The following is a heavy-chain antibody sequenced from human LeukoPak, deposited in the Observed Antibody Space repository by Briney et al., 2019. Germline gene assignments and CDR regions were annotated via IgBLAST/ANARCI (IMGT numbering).Heavy chain of an antibody. CDR3: ARDSGGDFYGSGASKGGAFDV. V-gene: IGHV3-30-3*01. Sequence: PGRSLRLSCAASGFTFSGYVIQWVRQAPGKGLEWVAVMSYYGSRTLYSDSVKGRFTISRDNYKNTLYLQLSSLRAEDTAVYFCARDSGGDFYGSGASKGGAFDVWGQGTRVTASS. D-gene: IGHD6-19*01. J-gene: IGHJ3*01. CDR1: GFTFSGYV. CDR2: MSYYGSRT.